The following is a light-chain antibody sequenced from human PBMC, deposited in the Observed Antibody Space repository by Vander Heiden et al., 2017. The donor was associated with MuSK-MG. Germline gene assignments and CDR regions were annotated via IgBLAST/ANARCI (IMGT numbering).Light chain of an antibody. CDR2: EVT. CDR1: SSDVGAYNL. CDR3: CSFATGSGLG. Sequence: QSALTQPASVSGSPGQSIPISCSGSSSDVGAYNLVSWYQQHPGKAPKVVIYEVTRRPSGVSSRFSGSRSGNTASLTISGLQPEDEADEFCCSFATGSGLGFGGGTRLTVL. V-gene: IGLV2-23*02. J-gene: IGLJ2*01.